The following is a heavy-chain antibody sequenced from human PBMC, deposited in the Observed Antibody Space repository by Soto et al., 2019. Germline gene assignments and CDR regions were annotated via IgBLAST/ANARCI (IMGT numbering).Heavy chain of an antibody. V-gene: IGHV1-2*02. CDR3: ASHPDGGTAMALHYYGMDV. D-gene: IGHD5-18*01. CDR2: INPNTGGT. CDR1: GYSFTDYY. Sequence: ASVKVSCKASGYSFTDYYVHWVRQAPGQGLECMGLINPNTGGTTYAQKFQGRVAMTRDTSTNTAYMELRSLRSDDTAVYYCASHPDGGTAMALHYYGMDVWGQGTTVTVSS. J-gene: IGHJ6*02.